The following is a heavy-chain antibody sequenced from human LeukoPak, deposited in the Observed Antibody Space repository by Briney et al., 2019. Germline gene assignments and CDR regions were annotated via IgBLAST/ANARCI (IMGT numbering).Heavy chain of an antibody. J-gene: IGHJ4*02. V-gene: IGHV3-7*01. D-gene: IGHD2-8*01. CDR3: ARGNGFIIDY. CDR2: IKQDGSEK. CDR1: GFTLSSNW. Sequence: AGGSLRLSCAASGFTLSSNWMNWVRQAPGKGLEWVAIIKQDGSEKYYVDSVKGRFTISRDNAKNSLYLQMNSLRAEDTAVYYCARGNGFIIDYWGQGTLVTVSS.